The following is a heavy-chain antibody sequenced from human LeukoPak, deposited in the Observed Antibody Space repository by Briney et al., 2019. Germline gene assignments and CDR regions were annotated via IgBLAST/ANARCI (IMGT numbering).Heavy chain of an antibody. D-gene: IGHD3-10*01. Sequence: ASVKVSCKASVCTFSSYAISWVRQAPGQGLEWRGGIIPIFGTANYAQKFQGRVTITADESTSTAYMELSSLRSEDTAVYYCADLWFGELLSGDYFDYWGQGTLVTVSS. V-gene: IGHV1-69*01. CDR3: ADLWFGELLSGDYFDY. CDR1: VCTFSSYA. CDR2: IIPIFGTA. J-gene: IGHJ4*02.